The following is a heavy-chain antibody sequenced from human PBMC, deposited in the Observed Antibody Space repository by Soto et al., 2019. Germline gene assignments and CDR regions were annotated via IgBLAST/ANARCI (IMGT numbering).Heavy chain of an antibody. V-gene: IGHV4-39*02. D-gene: IGHD2-2*01. Sequence: QLQLQESGPGLVKPSETLSLTCTVSGGSISSSSYYWGWIRQPPGKGLEWIGSIYYSGSTYYNPALKSRVTISVDTSNNQFSLKLSSVTAADTAVYYCARDFFRESRYCSSTSCYDNDYWGQGTLVTVSS. CDR1: GGSISSSSYY. CDR2: IYYSGST. J-gene: IGHJ4*02. CDR3: ARDFFRESRYCSSTSCYDNDY.